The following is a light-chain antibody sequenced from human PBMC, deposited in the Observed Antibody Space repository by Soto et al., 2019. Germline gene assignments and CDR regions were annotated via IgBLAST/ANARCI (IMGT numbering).Light chain of an antibody. CDR2: KVS. CDR1: QSLVHSDGNTY. Sequence: DIVMTQTPLSSPVTLGQPASISCRSSQSLVHSDGNTYLSWLQQRPGQPPRLLIYKVSNRFSGVADRYSGSGAGTEFELNVSRVEAEDFRGYYWMQATLLWTFRQGTKLEI. CDR3: MQATLLWT. V-gene: IGKV2-24*01. J-gene: IGKJ2*02.